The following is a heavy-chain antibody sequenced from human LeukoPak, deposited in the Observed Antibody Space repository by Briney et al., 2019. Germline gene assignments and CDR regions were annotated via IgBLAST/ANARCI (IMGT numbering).Heavy chain of an antibody. CDR2: THVYGAVT. J-gene: IGHJ4*02. D-gene: IGHD4-17*01. CDR1: GFTINHYC. CDR3: ARDRDGDEDFDY. Sequence: PGGSLELSCAFSGFTINHYCVKWVRRAPGKGLGVVSHTHVYGAVTTYADSVKGRFTISSDTAKNSLYLQLNSLTVGDTAMYYCARDRDGDEDFDYWGRGTLVTVSS. V-gene: IGHV3-48*01.